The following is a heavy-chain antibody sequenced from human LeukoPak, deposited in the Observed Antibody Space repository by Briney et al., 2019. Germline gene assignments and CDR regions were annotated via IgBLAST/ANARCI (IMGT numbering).Heavy chain of an antibody. CDR3: ARGAYGDK. Sequence: ASVKVSCEASGYTLTSYGINWMRQAPGQGLEWMGWISTQTGNTNYAQKVQGRLTLTTDRSTNTAYMELRGLRSDDTAVYYCARGAYGDKWGQGTMVTVSS. D-gene: IGHD4-17*01. J-gene: IGHJ4*02. V-gene: IGHV1-18*01. CDR2: ISTQTGNT. CDR1: GYTLTSYG.